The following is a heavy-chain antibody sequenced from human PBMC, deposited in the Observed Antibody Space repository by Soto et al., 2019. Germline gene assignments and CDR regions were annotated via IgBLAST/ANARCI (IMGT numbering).Heavy chain of an antibody. V-gene: IGHV3-30*18. Sequence: LRLSCAASGFTFSSYGMHWVRQAPGKGLEWVAVISYDGSNKYYADSVKGRFTISRDNSKNTLYLQMNSLRAEDTAVYYCAKVGDIAVAAHFDYWGQGTLVTVSS. CDR3: AKVGDIAVAAHFDY. CDR2: ISYDGSNK. J-gene: IGHJ4*02. D-gene: IGHD6-19*01. CDR1: GFTFSSYG.